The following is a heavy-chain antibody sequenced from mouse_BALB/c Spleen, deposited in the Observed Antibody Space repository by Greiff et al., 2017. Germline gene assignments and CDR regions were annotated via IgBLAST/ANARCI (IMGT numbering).Heavy chain of an antibody. V-gene: IGHV2-9*02. J-gene: IGHJ3*01. Sequence: VKLMESGPGLVAPSQSLSITCTVSGFSLTSYGVHWVRQPPGKGLEWLGVIWAGGSTNYNSALMSRLSISKDNSKSQVFLKMNSLQTDDTAMYYCAREYYDYLSWFAYWGQGTLVTVSA. CDR3: AREYYDYLSWFAY. CDR1: GFSLTSYG. D-gene: IGHD2-4*01. CDR2: IWAGGST.